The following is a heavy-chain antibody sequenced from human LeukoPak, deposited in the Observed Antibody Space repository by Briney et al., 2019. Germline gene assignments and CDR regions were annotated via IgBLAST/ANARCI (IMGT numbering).Heavy chain of an antibody. Sequence: SETLSLTCSISRHSISSAYYWGWIRQPPGKGLEWIGSKYHSGSTFYNPSLKSRVTMSVDTSKNQFSLKLSSVTAADTAVYYCARDTGGTYYYGSGSYDWFDPWGQGTLVTVSS. CDR3: ARDTGGTYYYGSGSYDWFDP. V-gene: IGHV4-38-2*02. J-gene: IGHJ5*02. CDR2: KYHSGST. D-gene: IGHD3-10*01. CDR1: RHSISSAYY.